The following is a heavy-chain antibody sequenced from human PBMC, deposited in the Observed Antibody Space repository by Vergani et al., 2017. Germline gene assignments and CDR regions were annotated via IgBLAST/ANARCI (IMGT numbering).Heavy chain of an antibody. Sequence: QVQLVESGGGVVQPGRSLRLSCAASGFTFSSYGMHWVRQAPGKGLEWVAVIWYDGSNKYYADSVKGRFSISRDNSKNTLYLQMNSLRAEDTAVYYCARDVGYCSSTSCYSWIDTWGQGTLVTVSS. CDR1: GFTFSSYG. CDR3: ARDVGYCSSTSCYSWIDT. CDR2: IWYDGSNK. D-gene: IGHD2-2*02. V-gene: IGHV3-33*01. J-gene: IGHJ5*02.